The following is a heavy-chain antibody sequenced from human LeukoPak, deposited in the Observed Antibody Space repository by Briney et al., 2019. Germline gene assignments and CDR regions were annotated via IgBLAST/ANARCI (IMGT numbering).Heavy chain of an antibody. D-gene: IGHD6-6*01. Sequence: SLRPSCAASGFTFRSYGMHWVRQAPGNGMEWEAMIWYDGSNKYYADSVKGRFTISRDNSKNTLSLQMNSLRAEDTAVYYCARESSSGGFDVWGQGAMVFVSS. J-gene: IGHJ3*01. CDR1: GFTFRSYG. CDR3: ARESSSGGFDV. CDR2: IWYDGSNK. V-gene: IGHV3-33*01.